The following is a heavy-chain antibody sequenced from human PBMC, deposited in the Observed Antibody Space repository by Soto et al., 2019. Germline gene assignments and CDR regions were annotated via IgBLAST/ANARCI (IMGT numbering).Heavy chain of an antibody. CDR3: ARDRPGDEGDAFDI. CDR1: GLIVSTNY. CDR2: LYSGGST. V-gene: IGHV3-53*02. D-gene: IGHD3-10*01. Sequence: EVQLVETGGGLIQPGGSLRLPCAASGLIVSTNYMNWVRQAPGKGLEWVSVLYSGGSTHYAGSVKGRFIISRDNSKNTLYLQMNSLRAEDTAVYYCARDRPGDEGDAFDIWGHGTLVTVSS. J-gene: IGHJ3*02.